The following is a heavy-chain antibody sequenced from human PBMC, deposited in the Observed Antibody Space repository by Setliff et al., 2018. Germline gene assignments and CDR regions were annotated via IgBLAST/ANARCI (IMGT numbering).Heavy chain of an antibody. CDR2: IYYSGTA. CDR1: GGSISSSSYQ. Sequence: SETLSLTCTVSGGSISSSSYQWGWVRRTPGKGLEWIGSIYYSGTAYYNPSLKSQVTISVDTSKNQFSLQVTSVTATDTAVYYCARHEFVGGYYGSVTYRHFDYWGQGILVTVSS. V-gene: IGHV4-39*01. J-gene: IGHJ4*02. CDR3: ARHEFVGGYYGSVTYRHFDY. D-gene: IGHD3-10*01.